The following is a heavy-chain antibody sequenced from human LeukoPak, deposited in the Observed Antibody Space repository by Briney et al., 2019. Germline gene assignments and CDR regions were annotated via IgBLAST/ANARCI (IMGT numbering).Heavy chain of an antibody. D-gene: IGHD3-22*01. CDR2: ISSSSSYI. CDR1: GFTFSSYS. V-gene: IGHV3-21*01. J-gene: IGHJ4*02. Sequence: GGSLRLSCAASGFTFSSYSMNWVRQAPGKGLEWVSSISSSSSYIYYADSVKGRFIISRDNAKNSLYLQMNSLRAEDTAVYYCARDPGYYYDSSGYGLWGQGTLVTVSS. CDR3: ARDPGYYYDSSGYGL.